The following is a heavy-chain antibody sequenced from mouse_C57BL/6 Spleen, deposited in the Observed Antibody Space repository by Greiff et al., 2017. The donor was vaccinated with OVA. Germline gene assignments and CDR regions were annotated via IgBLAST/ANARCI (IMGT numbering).Heavy chain of an antibody. Sequence: VQLQQPGAELVKPGASVKLSCKASGYTFTSYWMQWVKQRPGQGLEWIGEIDPSDSYTNYNQKFKGKATLTVDTSSSTAYMQLSSLTSDDSAVYYCASLGGFAYWGQGTLVTVSA. CDR2: IDPSDSYT. D-gene: IGHD4-1*01. CDR1: GYTFTSYW. CDR3: ASLGGFAY. J-gene: IGHJ3*01. V-gene: IGHV1-50*01.